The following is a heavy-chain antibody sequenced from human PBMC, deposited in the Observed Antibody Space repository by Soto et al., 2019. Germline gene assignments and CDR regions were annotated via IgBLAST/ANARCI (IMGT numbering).Heavy chain of an antibody. CDR2: ITWNSGII. V-gene: IGHV3-9*01. CDR3: AKPYGSGSYYTYFFDY. Sequence: EVQLVESGGGLVQPGRSLRLSCAASGFTFDDYAMHWVRQPPGKGLEWVSGITWNSGIIAYADSVKGRFTISRDNAKNSLYLQMNSLRAEDTAVYYCAKPYGSGSYYTYFFDYWGQGTLVTVSS. J-gene: IGHJ4*02. CDR1: GFTFDDYA. D-gene: IGHD3-10*01.